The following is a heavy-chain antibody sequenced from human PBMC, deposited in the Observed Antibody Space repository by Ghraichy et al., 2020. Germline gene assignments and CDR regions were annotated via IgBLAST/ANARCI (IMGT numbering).Heavy chain of an antibody. CDR2: INHSGST. CDR3: ARGGRIVVVVAATQRDNWFDP. CDR1: GGSFSGYY. D-gene: IGHD2-15*01. Sequence: ETLSLTCAVYGGSFSGYYWSWIRQPPGKGLEWIGEINHSGSTNYNPSLKSRVTISVDTSKNQFSLKLSSVTAADTAVYYCARGGRIVVVVAATQRDNWFDPWGQGTLVTVSS. V-gene: IGHV4-34*01. J-gene: IGHJ5*02.